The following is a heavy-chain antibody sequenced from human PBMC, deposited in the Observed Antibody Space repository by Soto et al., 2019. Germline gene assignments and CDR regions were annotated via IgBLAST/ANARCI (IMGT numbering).Heavy chain of an antibody. CDR1: GFTFSNYA. Sequence: GGSLRLSCAASGFTFSNYAMSWVRQAPGKGLEWISTISGSGGSTYHADSVKGRFTISRDNSKNTLYLQMNSLRAEDTAVYYCAKGQSTYYDFWSRYYDWFDPWGQGTLVTVSS. J-gene: IGHJ5*02. V-gene: IGHV3-23*01. CDR2: ISGSGGST. D-gene: IGHD3-3*01. CDR3: AKGQSTYYDFWSRYYDWFDP.